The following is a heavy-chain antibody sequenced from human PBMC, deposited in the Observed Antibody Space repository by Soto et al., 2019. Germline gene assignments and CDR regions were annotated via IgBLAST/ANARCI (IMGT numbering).Heavy chain of an antibody. CDR2: INPNSGGT. V-gene: IGHV1-2*04. CDR3: ARDRPPPYCGGGSCYSGAADY. J-gene: IGHJ4*02. D-gene: IGHD2-15*01. Sequence: QVQLVQSGAEVKKPGASVKVSCKASGYTFTGYYMHWVRQAPGQGLEWMGWINPNSGGTNYAQKFQGWVTMTRDTYISPAYMELSRLRSEAAAVYYCARDRPPPYCGGGSCYSGAADYWGQGTLVTVSS. CDR1: GYTFTGYY.